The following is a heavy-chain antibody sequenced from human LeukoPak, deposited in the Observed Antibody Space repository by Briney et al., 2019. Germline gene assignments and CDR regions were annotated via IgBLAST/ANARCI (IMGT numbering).Heavy chain of an antibody. D-gene: IGHD3-10*01. CDR2: IYHSGST. CDR3: ARSGASPRGWFDP. CDR1: CGSISSGGYS. V-gene: IGHV4-30-2*01. J-gene: IGHJ5*02. Sequence: PSETLSLTCAVSCGSISSGGYSWSWIRQPPGKGLEWIGYIYHSGSTYYNPSLKSRVTISVDRSKNQFSLKLSSVTAADTAVYYCARSGASPRGWFDPWGQGTLVTVSS.